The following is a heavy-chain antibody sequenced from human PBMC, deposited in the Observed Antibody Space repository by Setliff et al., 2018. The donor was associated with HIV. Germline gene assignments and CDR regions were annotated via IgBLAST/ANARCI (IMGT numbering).Heavy chain of an antibody. Sequence: ASVKVSCKASGYIFSTFGITWVRQAPGQGPEWMGWISGSNGNTNYAQEFQGGVTITADESTGTAYMELSSLRSEDAAVYYCARGNTAMVYPYYYGMDVWGQG. J-gene: IGHJ6*02. CDR3: ARGNTAMVYPYYYGMDV. CDR1: GYIFSTFG. V-gene: IGHV1-18*01. CDR2: ISGSNGNT. D-gene: IGHD5-18*01.